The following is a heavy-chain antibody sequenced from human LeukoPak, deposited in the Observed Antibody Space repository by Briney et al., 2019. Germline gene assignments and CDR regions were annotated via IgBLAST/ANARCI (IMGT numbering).Heavy chain of an antibody. V-gene: IGHV4-59*01. CDR1: GGSISSYY. CDR2: IYYSGSS. CDR3: ARSIVGAIRGAVS. D-gene: IGHD1-26*01. J-gene: IGHJ4*02. Sequence: SETLSLSCIVSGGSISSYYWSWIRQPPGKGLEWIGYIYYSGSSNYNPSLKSRVTISVDTSKNHFSLRLSSVTAADTAVYYCARSIVGAIRGAVSWGQGTLVTISS.